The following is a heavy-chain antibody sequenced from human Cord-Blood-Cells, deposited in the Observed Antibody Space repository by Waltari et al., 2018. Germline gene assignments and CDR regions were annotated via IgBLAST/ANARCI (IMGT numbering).Heavy chain of an antibody. V-gene: IGHV3-74*01. Sequence: EVQLVESGGGLVQPGGSLSPPAAPSGFPFRSHWKHWGRQAPGKVLGWVSRINSDGSRTSYADSVKGRFTISRDNAKNTLYLQMNSLRAEDTAVYYCARVAAAGPDYWGQGTLVTVSS. D-gene: IGHD6-13*01. CDR3: ARVAAAGPDY. CDR2: INSDGSRT. CDR1: GFPFRSHW. J-gene: IGHJ4*02.